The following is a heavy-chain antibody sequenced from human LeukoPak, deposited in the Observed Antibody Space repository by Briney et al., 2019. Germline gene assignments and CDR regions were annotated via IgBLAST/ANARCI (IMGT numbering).Heavy chain of an antibody. CDR1: GLTFSTYN. Sequence: GGSLRLSCVASGLTFSTYNMNWVRQAPGKGLEWVSSITRTSSDIYYADSVKGRFTISRDNAKNSVYLQMSSLRVEDTAVYYCGRAEYGSGAHDAFDIWGQGTMVTVSS. V-gene: IGHV3-21*01. D-gene: IGHD3-10*01. CDR3: GRAEYGSGAHDAFDI. J-gene: IGHJ3*02. CDR2: ITRTSSDI.